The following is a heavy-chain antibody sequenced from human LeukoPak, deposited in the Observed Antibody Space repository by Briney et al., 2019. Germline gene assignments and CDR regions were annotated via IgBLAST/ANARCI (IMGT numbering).Heavy chain of an antibody. J-gene: IGHJ6*04. Sequence: PSETLSLTCTVSGGSISSGSYYWSWIRQPAGKGLEWIGRIYTSGSTNYNPSLKSRVTISVDTSKNQFSLKLSSVTAADTAVYYCARDHFSLGLDVWGKGTTVTVSS. CDR2: IYTSGST. V-gene: IGHV4-61*02. CDR3: ARDHFSLGLDV. CDR1: GGSISSGSYY. D-gene: IGHD2-15*01.